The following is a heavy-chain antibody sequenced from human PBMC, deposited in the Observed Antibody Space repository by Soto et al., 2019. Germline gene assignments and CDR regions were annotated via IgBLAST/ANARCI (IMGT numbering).Heavy chain of an antibody. CDR1: GFSLSTSGVG. V-gene: IGHV2-5*02. CDR2: IYWDDDK. D-gene: IGHD3-22*01. J-gene: IGHJ3*02. Sequence: QINLKESGPTLVKPTQTLTLTCTFSGFSLSTSGVGVGWIRQPPGKALEWIALIYWDDDKRYSPSLKSRLTITKDTSKNQVVLTMTNMDPVDTATYYCAHRLDYYDSSGYPNDAFDIWGQGTMVTVSS. CDR3: AHRLDYYDSSGYPNDAFDI.